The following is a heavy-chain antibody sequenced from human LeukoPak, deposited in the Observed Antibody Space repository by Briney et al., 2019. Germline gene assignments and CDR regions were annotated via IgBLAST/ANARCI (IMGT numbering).Heavy chain of an antibody. Sequence: GGSLRLSCAASGFTFSSYAMSWVRQAPGKGLEWVALIRYDGSNKYYADSVKGRFTISRDNSKNTLYLQMNSLRADDTGVYYCTYASGWGQGTLVTVSS. CDR2: IRYDGSNK. J-gene: IGHJ4*02. CDR1: GFTFSSYA. V-gene: IGHV3-30*02. CDR3: TYASG.